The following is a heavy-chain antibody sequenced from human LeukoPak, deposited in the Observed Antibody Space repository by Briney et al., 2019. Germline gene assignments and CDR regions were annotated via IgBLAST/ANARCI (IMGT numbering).Heavy chain of an antibody. CDR2: IYYSGST. Sequence: SETLSLTCTVYGGSISSYYLSWIRQPRGKGLEWIGYIYYSGSTNYNPSLKSRVTISVDTSKNQFSLKLNSVTAADTAVYYCARGDFYAFDTGGQGTMVTVSS. V-gene: IGHV4-59*01. J-gene: IGHJ3*02. CDR1: GGSISSYY. D-gene: IGHD2/OR15-2a*01. CDR3: ARGDFYAFDT.